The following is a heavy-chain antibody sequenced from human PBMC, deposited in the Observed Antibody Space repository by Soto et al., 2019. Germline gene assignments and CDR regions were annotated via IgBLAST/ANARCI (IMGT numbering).Heavy chain of an antibody. CDR2: IYYSGST. J-gene: IGHJ5*02. D-gene: IGHD3-22*01. Sequence: SLMLSHTCTVADGSISSGCYYCSWIRQHPGKGLEWIGYIYYSGSTYYNPSLKSRVTISVDTSKNQFSLKLRSVTAADTAVYYCAISSGYADWFDPWGQGTLVTVSS. CDR3: AISSGYADWFDP. V-gene: IGHV4-31*03. CDR1: DGSISSGCYY.